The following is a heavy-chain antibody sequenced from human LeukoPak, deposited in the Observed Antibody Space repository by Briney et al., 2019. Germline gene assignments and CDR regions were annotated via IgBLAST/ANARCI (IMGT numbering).Heavy chain of an antibody. CDR2: INHSGRT. Sequence: RTSETLSLTCAVYGGSFSTYYWSWIRQPPGKGLEWIGEINHSGRTKYNPSLKRRVIMSVDTSKNQFSLRLSSGTAADPAVYYRARAGHPTPRRVLSAVTIPTAGAFDIWGQGTMVTVSS. CDR1: GGSFSTYY. D-gene: IGHD4-17*01. V-gene: IGHV4-34*01. CDR3: ARAGHPTPRRVLSAVTIPTAGAFDI. J-gene: IGHJ3*02.